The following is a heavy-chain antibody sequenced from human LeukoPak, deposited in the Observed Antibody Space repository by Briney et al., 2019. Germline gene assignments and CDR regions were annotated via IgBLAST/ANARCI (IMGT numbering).Heavy chain of an antibody. CDR1: GYTFTSYG. V-gene: IGHV1-18*01. CDR2: ISAYNGNT. J-gene: IGHJ3*02. D-gene: IGHD3-3*01. CDR3: ARVPHYDFWRGYYTQNDAFDI. Sequence: VKVSCKASGYTFTSYGISWVRQAPGQGLEWMGWISAYNGNTNYAQKLQGRVTMTTDTSTSTAYMELRSLRSDDTAVYYCARVPHYDFWRGYYTQNDAFDIWGQGTMVTVSS.